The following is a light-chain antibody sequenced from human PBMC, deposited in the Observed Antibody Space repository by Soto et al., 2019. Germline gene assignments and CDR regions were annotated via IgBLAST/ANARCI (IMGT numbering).Light chain of an antibody. CDR1: SSDVGSYNL. Sequence: QSALTQPASVSGSPGQSITISCTGTSSDVGSYNLVSWYQLHPGKAPKLMIYEVTKRPSGISNRFSGSKSGNTASLTISGLQAEDEADYYCCSYAGSSTVVFGGGTNLTVL. V-gene: IGLV2-23*02. CDR3: CSYAGSSTVV. J-gene: IGLJ2*01. CDR2: EVT.